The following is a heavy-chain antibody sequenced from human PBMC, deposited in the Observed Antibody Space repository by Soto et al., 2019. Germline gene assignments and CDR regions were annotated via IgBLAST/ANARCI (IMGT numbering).Heavy chain of an antibody. V-gene: IGHV3-53*01. J-gene: IGHJ6*02. D-gene: IGHD3-10*01. CDR1: GFTVTSNY. CDR3: ARDSGMIRGSYGVDV. CDR2: IYRSGAT. Sequence: PGGSLRLSCAAYGFTVTSNYLTWVRQAPGKGLEWVSVIYRSGATYYPDSVRGRFTASRDYSHNTLYLQMDSLRVEDTAVYYCARDSGMIRGSYGVDVWGPGTTVTVSS.